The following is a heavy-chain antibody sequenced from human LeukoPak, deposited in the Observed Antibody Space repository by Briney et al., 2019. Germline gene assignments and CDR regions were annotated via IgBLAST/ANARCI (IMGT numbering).Heavy chain of an antibody. D-gene: IGHD6-19*01. CDR2: INHSGST. V-gene: IGHV4-34*01. CDR1: GGSFSGYY. CDR3: ARLAVAGDY. J-gene: IGHJ4*02. Sequence: SETLSLTCAVYGGSFSGYYWSWIRQPPGKGLEWIGEINHSGSTNYNPSLKSRVTISVDTSKNQFSLKLSSVTAADTAVYYCARLAVAGDYWGQGTLATVSS.